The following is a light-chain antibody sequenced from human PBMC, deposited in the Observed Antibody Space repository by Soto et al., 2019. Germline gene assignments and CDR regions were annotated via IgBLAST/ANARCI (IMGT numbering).Light chain of an antibody. Sequence: EIVLTQSPGTVSLSPGERATLSCRASQSVRSGRLAWYQQKPGQAPRLVIFDASNRASGIPVRFSGSGSGTDFTLTITRLEPEDFAVYYCQEYDDSPPITFGLGTRLEIK. CDR1: QSVRSGR. J-gene: IGKJ5*01. CDR3: QEYDDSPPIT. V-gene: IGKV3-20*01. CDR2: DAS.